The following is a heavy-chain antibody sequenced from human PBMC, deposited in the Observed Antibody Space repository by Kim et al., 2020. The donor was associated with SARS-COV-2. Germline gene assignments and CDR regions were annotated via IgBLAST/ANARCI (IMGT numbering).Heavy chain of an antibody. J-gene: IGHJ4*02. CDR1: GGSFSGYY. CDR3: ARARFGVVVPAARTYYFDY. CDR2: INHSGST. V-gene: IGHV4-34*01. D-gene: IGHD2-2*01. Sequence: SETLSLTCAVYGGSFSGYYWSWIRQPPGKGLEWIGEINHSGSTNYNPSLKSRVTISVDTSKNQFSLKLSSVTAADTAVYYCARARFGVVVPAARTYYFDYWGQGTLVTVSS.